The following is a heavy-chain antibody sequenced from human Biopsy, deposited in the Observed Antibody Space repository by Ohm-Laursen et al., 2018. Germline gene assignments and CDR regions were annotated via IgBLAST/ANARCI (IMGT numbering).Heavy chain of an antibody. Sequence: GASVKVSCKASGYTFTNYGISWVRRAPGPGLEGMGWISPYNGDTDYAQKLQGRVTMTTDTSTSTAYMDLRSLRSDDTAVYYCARDRWPHVTLLGLVVFDFWGQGTLVIVSS. CDR2: ISPYNGDT. J-gene: IGHJ4*02. D-gene: IGHD3-3*01. V-gene: IGHV1-18*01. CDR3: ARDRWPHVTLLGLVVFDF. CDR1: GYTFTNYG.